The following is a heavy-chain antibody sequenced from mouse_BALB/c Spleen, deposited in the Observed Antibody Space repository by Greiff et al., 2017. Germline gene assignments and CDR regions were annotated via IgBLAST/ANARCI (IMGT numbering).Heavy chain of an antibody. Sequence: EVKVVESGGDLVKPGGSLKLSCAASGFTFSSYGMSWVRQTPDKRLEWVATISSGGSYTYYPDSVKGRFTISRDNAKNTLYLQMSSLKSEDTAMYYCARGGSYDGYYSFDYWGQGTTLTVSS. J-gene: IGHJ2*01. V-gene: IGHV5-6*01. D-gene: IGHD2-3*01. CDR1: GFTFSSYG. CDR2: ISSGGSYT. CDR3: ARGGSYDGYYSFDY.